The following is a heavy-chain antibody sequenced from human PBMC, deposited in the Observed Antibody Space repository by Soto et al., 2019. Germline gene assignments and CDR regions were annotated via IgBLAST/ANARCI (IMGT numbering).Heavy chain of an antibody. CDR3: AVGDCGGDCQYYFDY. CDR2: IIPIFGTA. CDR1: GGTFSSYA. J-gene: IGHJ4*02. D-gene: IGHD2-21*02. Sequence: QVQLVQSGAEVKKPGSSVKVSCKASGGTFSSYAISWVRQAPGQGREWMGGIIPIFGTANYAQKFQGRVTITADKSTSTAYMELSSLRSEDTAVYYCAVGDCGGDCQYYFDYWGKGTLVTVSS. V-gene: IGHV1-69*06.